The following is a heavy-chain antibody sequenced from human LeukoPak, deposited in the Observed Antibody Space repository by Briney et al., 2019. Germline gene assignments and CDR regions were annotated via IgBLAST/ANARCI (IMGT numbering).Heavy chain of an antibody. J-gene: IGHJ5*02. CDR1: GFTFSSYG. D-gene: IGHD3-3*01. CDR3: AMFDFWSGSYNWFDP. CDR2: ISYDGSNK. Sequence: GGSLRLSCAASGFTFSSYGMHWVRQAPGKGLEWVAVISYDGSNKYYADSVKGRFTISRDNSKNTLYLQMNSLRAEDTAVYYCAMFDFWSGSYNWFDPWGQGTLVTVSS. V-gene: IGHV3-30*03.